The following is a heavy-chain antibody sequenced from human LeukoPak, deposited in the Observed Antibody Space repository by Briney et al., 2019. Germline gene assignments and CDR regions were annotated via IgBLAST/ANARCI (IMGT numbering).Heavy chain of an antibody. D-gene: IGHD2-21*01. Sequence: PGGSLRLSCAASGFPFSSYWMTWVRQTPGKGLEWVANIKHDGSDAYYAGSVSGRLTVSRDNAKNSLYLPMNSLRAEDTAVYYCVKGGWVHILDHWGQGALVTVSP. V-gene: IGHV3-7*01. J-gene: IGHJ4*02. CDR1: GFPFSSYW. CDR2: IKHDGSDA. CDR3: VKGGWVHILDH.